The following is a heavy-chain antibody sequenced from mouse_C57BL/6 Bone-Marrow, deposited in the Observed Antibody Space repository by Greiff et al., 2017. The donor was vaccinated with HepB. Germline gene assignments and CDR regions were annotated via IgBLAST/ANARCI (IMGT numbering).Heavy chain of an antibody. V-gene: IGHV1-26*01. Sequence: EVQLQQSGPELVKPGASVKISCKASGYTFTDYYMNWVKQSHGKSLEWIGDINPNNGGTSYNQKFKGKATLTVDKSSSTAYMELRSLTSEDSAVYYCARKEYYGRWYFDVWGTGTTVTVSS. CDR1: GYTFTDYY. CDR3: ARKEYYGRWYFDV. J-gene: IGHJ1*03. D-gene: IGHD1-1*01. CDR2: INPNNGGT.